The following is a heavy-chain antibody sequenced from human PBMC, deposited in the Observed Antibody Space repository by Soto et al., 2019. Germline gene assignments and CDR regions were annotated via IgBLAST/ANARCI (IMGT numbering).Heavy chain of an antibody. CDR3: TTDSPSSSWYGFDY. CDR1: GFTFSNAW. J-gene: IGHJ4*02. D-gene: IGHD6-13*01. Sequence: AGGSLRLSCAASGFTFSNAWMSWVRQAPGKGLEWVGRIKSKTDGGTTDYAAPVKGRFTISRDDSKNTLYLQMNSLKTEDTAVYYCTTDSPSSSWYGFDYWGQGTLVTVSS. CDR2: IKSKTDGGTT. V-gene: IGHV3-15*01.